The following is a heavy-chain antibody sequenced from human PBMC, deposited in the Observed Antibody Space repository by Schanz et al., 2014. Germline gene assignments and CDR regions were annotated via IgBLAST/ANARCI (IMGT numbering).Heavy chain of an antibody. V-gene: IGHV3-7*01. Sequence: EVQLVESGGGLVQPGGSLRLSCEASGFTFSRYWMTWVRQAPGKGLEWVANIKQDGSAKNYVDSVKGRFTISRDNPKNSLCLQMNSLRAEDTALYYCARVLGGDEGLDQWGQGTLVTVSS. J-gene: IGHJ4*02. CDR2: IKQDGSAK. D-gene: IGHD4-17*01. CDR3: ARVLGGDEGLDQ. CDR1: GFTFSRYW.